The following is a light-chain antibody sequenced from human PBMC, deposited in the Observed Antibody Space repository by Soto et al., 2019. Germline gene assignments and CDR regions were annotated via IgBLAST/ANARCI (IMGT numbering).Light chain of an antibody. Sequence: EIVLTQSPATLSLSPGERATLSCRASQSVSTYLAWYQQRPGQAPRLLIYDASNRATGIPARFSGSGSGTDFTLTISNLEPEDFAVYYCQHRANWPLSFGGGTKVEI. CDR2: DAS. V-gene: IGKV3-11*01. CDR3: QHRANWPLS. CDR1: QSVSTY. J-gene: IGKJ4*01.